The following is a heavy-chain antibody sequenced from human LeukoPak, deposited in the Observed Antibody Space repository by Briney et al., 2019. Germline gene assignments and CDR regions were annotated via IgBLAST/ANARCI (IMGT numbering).Heavy chain of an antibody. D-gene: IGHD6-13*01. Sequence: ASVKVSCKASGGTFSSYAISWVRQAPGQGLEWMGGIIPIFGTANYAQKFQGRVTITADKSTSTAYMELSSLRSEDTAVYYCARDQIHSSSWYDRRGYYYYYMDVWGKGTTVTVSS. CDR1: GGTFSSYA. V-gene: IGHV1-69*06. J-gene: IGHJ6*03. CDR3: ARDQIHSSSWYDRRGYYYYYMDV. CDR2: IIPIFGTA.